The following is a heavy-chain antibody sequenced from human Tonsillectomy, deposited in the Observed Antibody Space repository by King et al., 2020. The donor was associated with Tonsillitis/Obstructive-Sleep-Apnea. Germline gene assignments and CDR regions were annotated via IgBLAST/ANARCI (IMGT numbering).Heavy chain of an antibody. V-gene: IGHV3-49*04. CDR1: GFTFGDYA. Sequence: VQLVESGGGLVQPGRSLRLSCTASGFTFGDYAMSWVRQAPGKGLEGVGFIRSKAYGGTTEYAASVKGRFTISRDDSKSIAYLQMNSLKTEDTAVYYCTRAGCSGGSCYSYYYYGMDVWGQGTTVTVSS. CDR2: IRSKAYGGTT. J-gene: IGHJ6*02. D-gene: IGHD2-15*01. CDR3: TRAGCSGGSCYSYYYYGMDV.